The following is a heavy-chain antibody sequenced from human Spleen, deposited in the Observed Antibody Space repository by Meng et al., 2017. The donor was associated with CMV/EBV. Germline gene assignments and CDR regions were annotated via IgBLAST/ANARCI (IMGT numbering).Heavy chain of an antibody. V-gene: IGHV4-34*01. Sequence: SQTLSLTCGVSGGSINDFYWRWIRQPPGKGLEWIGEVNHSGRTNYNPSLKSRVTISVDTSKNQFSLRLSSVTAADTAVYYCARGGPLKIWFDPWGQGTLVTVSS. CDR3: ARGGPLKIWFDP. J-gene: IGHJ5*02. CDR1: GGSINDFY. CDR2: VNHSGRT.